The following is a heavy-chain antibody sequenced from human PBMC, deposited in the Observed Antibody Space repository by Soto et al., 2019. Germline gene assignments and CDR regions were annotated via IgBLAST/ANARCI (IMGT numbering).Heavy chain of an antibody. CDR3: ARGAIVVVPAAIRGGYYYGMDV. Sequence: SETLSLTCTVSGGSISSYYWSWIRQPAGKGLEWIGRIYASGGTNYNPSLKSRVTMSADTSKNQLSLRLSSVTAADTAVYYCARGAIVVVPAAIRGGYYYGMDVWGQGTTVTVSS. D-gene: IGHD2-2*01. V-gene: IGHV4-4*07. CDR1: GGSISSYY. CDR2: IYASGGT. J-gene: IGHJ6*02.